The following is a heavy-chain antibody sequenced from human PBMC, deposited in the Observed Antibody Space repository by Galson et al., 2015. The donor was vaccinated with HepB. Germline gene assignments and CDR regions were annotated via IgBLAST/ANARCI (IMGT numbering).Heavy chain of an antibody. J-gene: IGHJ6*03. CDR1: GFTFSNAW. D-gene: IGHD2-2*01. CDR2: IKRKTDGGTT. CDR3: TTRYCSSTSCYTYYYYYMDV. V-gene: IGHV3-15*07. Sequence: SLRLSCAASGFTFSNAWMNWVRQAPGKGLEWVGRIKRKTDGGTTDYAAPVKGRFTISRDDSKNTLYLQMNSLKTEDTAVYYCTTRYCSSTSCYTYYYYYMDVWGKGTTVTVSS.